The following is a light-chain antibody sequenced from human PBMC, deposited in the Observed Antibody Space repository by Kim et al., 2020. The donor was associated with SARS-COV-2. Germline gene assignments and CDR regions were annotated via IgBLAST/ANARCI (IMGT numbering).Light chain of an antibody. J-gene: IGKJ1*01. CDR1: QSINNY. CDR3: QQSYNSPRT. CDR2: AAS. V-gene: IGKV1-39*01. Sequence: DIQMTQSPSSLSVSVGDRVTITCRASQSINNYLNWYQQKPGQAPKLLIYAASKLQSGVASRFSGSGSGTDFTLTISSLQPEDFATYYCQQSYNSPRTFGHGTKVDIK.